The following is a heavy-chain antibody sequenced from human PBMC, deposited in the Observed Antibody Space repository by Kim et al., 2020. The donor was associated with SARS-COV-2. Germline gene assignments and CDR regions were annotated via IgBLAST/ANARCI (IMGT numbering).Heavy chain of an antibody. V-gene: IGHV3-21*01. Sequence: ADSVKGRFTISRDNAKNSLYLQMNSLRAEDTAVYYCAREVYSSSLSNFDYWGQGTLVTVSS. J-gene: IGHJ4*02. D-gene: IGHD6-6*01. CDR3: AREVYSSSLSNFDY.